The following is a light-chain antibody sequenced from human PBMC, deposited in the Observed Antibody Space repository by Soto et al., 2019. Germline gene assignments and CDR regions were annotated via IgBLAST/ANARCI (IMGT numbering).Light chain of an antibody. V-gene: IGKV3-11*01. CDR1: QSVSTY. J-gene: IGKJ4*01. CDR3: QQRSNWPPLT. Sequence: EIVLTQSPATLSLSPGERATLSCRASQSVSTYLAWYQQKPGRAPRLLIYDASNRVTGVPARFSGSGSGTDFHLTISSLEPEDVAVYYCQQRSNWPPLTFGGGTRVEIK. CDR2: DAS.